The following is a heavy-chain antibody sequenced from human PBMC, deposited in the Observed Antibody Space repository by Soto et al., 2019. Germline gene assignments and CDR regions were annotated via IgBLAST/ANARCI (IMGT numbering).Heavy chain of an antibody. CDR1: GYTFTSYD. V-gene: IGHV1-8*01. J-gene: IGHJ5*02. CDR3: ARGVIAAAGTGDLNWFDP. CDR2: MNPNSGNT. Sequence: ASVKVSCKASGYTFTSYDINWVRQATGQGLEWMGWMNPNSGNTGYAQKFQGRVTMTRNTSISTAYMELSSLRSEDTAVYYCARGVIAAAGTGDLNWFDPWGQGTLVTAPQ. D-gene: IGHD6-13*01.